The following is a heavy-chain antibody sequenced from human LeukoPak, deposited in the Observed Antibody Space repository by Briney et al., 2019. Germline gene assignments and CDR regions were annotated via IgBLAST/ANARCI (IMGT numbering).Heavy chain of an antibody. V-gene: IGHV1-2*02. J-gene: IGHJ4*02. Sequence: ASVKVSCKASGYTFSGYYIRWVRQAPGQGLEWMGWINPNRGGTYYAQKFHGRVTLTRDTSITTAYMELSSLRSDDTAVYYCARAHGYFDFWSGYSYFQYWGQGTLVTVSS. D-gene: IGHD3-3*01. CDR1: GYTFSGYY. CDR3: ARAHGYFDFWSGYSYFQY. CDR2: INPNRGGT.